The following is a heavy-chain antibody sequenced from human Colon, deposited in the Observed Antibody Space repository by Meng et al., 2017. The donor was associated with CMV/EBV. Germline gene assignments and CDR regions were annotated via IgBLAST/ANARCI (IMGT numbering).Heavy chain of an antibody. CDR3: ARDFMILSYGNYGWAPDY. Sequence: FNFKSDAMNWVRQAPGKGLEWVALISYDGGHNYYAESVKGRFTISRDNSKNTLYLQLNTLRPEDTATYFCARDFMILSYGNYGWAPDYWGQGTLVTVSS. CDR2: ISYDGGHN. V-gene: IGHV3-30-3*01. D-gene: IGHD3-16*01. CDR1: FNFKSDA. J-gene: IGHJ4*02.